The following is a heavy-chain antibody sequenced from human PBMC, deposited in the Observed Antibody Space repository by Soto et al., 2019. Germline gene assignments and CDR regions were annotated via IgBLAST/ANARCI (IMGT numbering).Heavy chain of an antibody. J-gene: IGHJ6*03. CDR2: ISGSGGST. CDR1: GFTFSSYA. Sequence: EVQLLESGGGLVQPGGSLRLSCAASGFTFSSYAMSWVRQAPGKGLEWVSAISGSGGSTYYADSVKGRFTISRDNSKNTLYLQMNSLRAEDTAVYYCAKDLGYCSGGSCEVYYHYYMDVWGKGTTVIVSS. CDR3: AKDLGYCSGGSCEVYYHYYMDV. V-gene: IGHV3-23*01. D-gene: IGHD2-15*01.